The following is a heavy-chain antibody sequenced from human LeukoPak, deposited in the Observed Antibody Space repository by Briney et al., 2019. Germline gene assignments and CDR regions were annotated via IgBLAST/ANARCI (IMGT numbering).Heavy chain of an antibody. CDR1: GGTFSSYA. CDR2: IIPILGIA. J-gene: IGHJ4*02. V-gene: IGHV1-69*04. D-gene: IGHD5-12*01. Sequence: ASVKVSCKASGGTFSSYAISWVRQAPGQGLEWMGRIIPILGIANYAQKFQGRVTITADKSTSTAYMELSSLRSEDTTVYYCARGDGYSGYDSAFDYWGQGTLVTVSS. CDR3: ARGDGYSGYDSAFDY.